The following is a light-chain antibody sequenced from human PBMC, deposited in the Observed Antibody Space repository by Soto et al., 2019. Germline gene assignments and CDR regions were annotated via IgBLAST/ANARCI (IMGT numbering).Light chain of an antibody. CDR1: QTVSTTY. CDR3: QQYGSSPLT. J-gene: IGKJ3*01. V-gene: IGKV3-20*01. Sequence: EIVLTQSPGTLSLSPGERATLSCGASQTVSTTYLAWYQQKPGQAPRLLIYAASSRATGIHDRFSGSGSGTDFTLTISRLEPEDFAVYYGQQYGSSPLTFGPGTKADI. CDR2: AAS.